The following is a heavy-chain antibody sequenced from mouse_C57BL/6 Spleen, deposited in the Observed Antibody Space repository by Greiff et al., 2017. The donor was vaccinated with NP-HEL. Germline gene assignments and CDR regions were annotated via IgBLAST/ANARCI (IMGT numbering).Heavy chain of an antibody. CDR2: IYPGDGDT. J-gene: IGHJ3*01. Sequence: QVQLKESGPELVKPGASVKISCKASGYAFSSSWMNWVKQRPGKGLEWIGRIYPGDGDTNYNGKFKGKATLTADKSSSTAYMQLSSLTSEDSAVYFCAREGVTFGAYWGQGTLVTVSA. CDR3: AREGVTFGAY. V-gene: IGHV1-82*01. CDR1: GYAFSSSW. D-gene: IGHD2-3*01.